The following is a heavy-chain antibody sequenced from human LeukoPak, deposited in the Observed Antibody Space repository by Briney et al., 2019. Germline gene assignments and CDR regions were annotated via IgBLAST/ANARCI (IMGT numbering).Heavy chain of an antibody. J-gene: IGHJ6*02. V-gene: IGHV3-23*01. D-gene: IGHD6-19*01. CDR1: GFTFSSYA. CDR3: AKAVAGTGYYYYGMDV. CDR2: ISGSGGST. Sequence: PGESLRLFCAASGFTFSSYAMSWVRQAPGKGLKWVSAISGSGGSTYYADSVKGRFTISRDNSKNTLYLQMNSLRAEDTAVYYCAKAVAGTGYYYYGMDVWGQGTTATDSS.